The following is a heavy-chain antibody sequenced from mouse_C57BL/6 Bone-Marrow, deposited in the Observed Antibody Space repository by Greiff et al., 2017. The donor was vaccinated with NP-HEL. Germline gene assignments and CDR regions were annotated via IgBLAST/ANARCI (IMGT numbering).Heavy chain of an antibody. CDR1: GYTFTSYW. CDR2: IHPSPRYT. CDR3: ARGGY. Sequence: QVQRQQPGAELVMPGASVKLSCKASGYTFTSYWMHWVKQRPGQGLEWIAEIHPSPRYTNYNPKFKGPSTLTLDKSSSTAYMQLSSLTSEDSAVYSCARGGYWGQGTTLTVSS. V-gene: IGHV1-69*01. J-gene: IGHJ2*01.